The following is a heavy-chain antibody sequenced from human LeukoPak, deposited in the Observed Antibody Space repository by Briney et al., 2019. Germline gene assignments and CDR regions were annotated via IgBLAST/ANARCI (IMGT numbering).Heavy chain of an antibody. CDR3: AAEELVPTSGY. D-gene: IGHD2-8*02. CDR1: GFTFTSSA. CDR2: IVVGSGNT. Sequence: GASVKVSCKASGFTFTSSAVQRVRQARGQRLEWIGWIVVGSGNTNYAQKFQERVTITRDMSTSTAYMELSSLRSEDTAVYYCAAEELVPTSGYWGQGTLVTVSS. J-gene: IGHJ4*02. V-gene: IGHV1-58*01.